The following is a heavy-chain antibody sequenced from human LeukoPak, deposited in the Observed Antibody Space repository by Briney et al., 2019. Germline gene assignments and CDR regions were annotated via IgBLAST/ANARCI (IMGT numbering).Heavy chain of an antibody. J-gene: IGHJ5*02. CDR3: ARHWSTASMVRGLWFDP. CDR1: GYSFTSYW. D-gene: IGHD3-10*01. CDR2: IDPSDSYT. Sequence: GESLKISCKGSGYSFTSYWISWVRQMPGKGLEWMGRIDPSDSYTNYSPSFQGHVTISADKSISTAYLQWSSLKASDTAMYYCARHWSTASMVRGLWFDPWGQGTLVTVSS. V-gene: IGHV5-10-1*01.